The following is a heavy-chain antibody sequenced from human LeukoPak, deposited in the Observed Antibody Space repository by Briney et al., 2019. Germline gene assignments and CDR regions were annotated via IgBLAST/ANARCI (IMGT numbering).Heavy chain of an antibody. CDR3: AKDGSYGFY. CDR1: GFTFSSSA. CDR2: ISNNGGYT. Sequence: GGSLRLSCEASGFTFSSSAMSWVRQAPGKGLEWVSAISNNGGYTYYADSVQGRFTISRDNSKNTLYLQMNSLRAEDTAVYYCAKDGSYGFYWGQGTLVTVSS. V-gene: IGHV3-23*01. D-gene: IGHD5-18*01. J-gene: IGHJ4*02.